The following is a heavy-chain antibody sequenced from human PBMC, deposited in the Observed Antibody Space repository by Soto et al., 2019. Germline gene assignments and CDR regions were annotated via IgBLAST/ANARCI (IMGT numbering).Heavy chain of an antibody. CDR3: ARNPPDGPGSLLDY. V-gene: IGHV4-34*01. CDR2: IHHRGRT. CDR1: GGSFSGYY. D-gene: IGHD3-10*01. J-gene: IGHJ4*02. Sequence: SETLSLTCAVYGGSFSGYYWTWIRQPPGKGLQWIGEIHHRGRTNYNPSLKSRVTISVDRSKNQFSLKLSSVTAADTAIYYCARNPPDGPGSLLDYWGQGALVIVSS.